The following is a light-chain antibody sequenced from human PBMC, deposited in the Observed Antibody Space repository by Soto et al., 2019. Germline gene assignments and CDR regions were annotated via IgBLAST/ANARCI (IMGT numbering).Light chain of an antibody. Sequence: EIVMTQSPATLSVSPGERATLSCRASQSVSSNLAWYQQKLGQAPRLLIYGASTSATGIPPRFSGSGSGAESTLTSSSVHLEDFVVYYGQDDNNCRRSFGRGTKLEIK. CDR3: QDDNNCRRS. J-gene: IGKJ2*01. CDR2: GAS. V-gene: IGKV3-15*01. CDR1: QSVSSN.